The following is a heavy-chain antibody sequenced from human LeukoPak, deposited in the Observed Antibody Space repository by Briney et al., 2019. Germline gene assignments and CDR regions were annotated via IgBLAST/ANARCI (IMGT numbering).Heavy chain of an antibody. CDR3: ASRIPYDSSSY. CDR2: INSDGTNT. V-gene: IGHV3-74*01. J-gene: IGHJ4*02. D-gene: IGHD3-22*01. Sequence: PGGSLRLSCAASGFTFSSYGMHWVRQAPGKGLVWVSLINSDGTNTNYADSVKGRFTISRDNAKNTLYLQMNSLRAEDTAVYYCASRIPYDSSSYWGQGTLVTVPS. CDR1: GFTFSSYG.